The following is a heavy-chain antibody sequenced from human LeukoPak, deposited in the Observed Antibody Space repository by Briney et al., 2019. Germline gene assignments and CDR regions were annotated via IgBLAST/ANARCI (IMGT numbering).Heavy chain of an antibody. CDR1: GYTFTGYY. J-gene: IGHJ5*02. CDR3: ARARRAGNGFDP. CDR2: INPNSGGT. V-gene: IGHV1-2*02. Sequence: ASVKVSCKASGYTFTGYYMHWVRQAPGQGLEWMGWINPNSGGTNYAQKFQGRVTMARDTSISTAYMELSRLRSDDTAVYYCARARRAGNGFDPWGQGTLVTVSS.